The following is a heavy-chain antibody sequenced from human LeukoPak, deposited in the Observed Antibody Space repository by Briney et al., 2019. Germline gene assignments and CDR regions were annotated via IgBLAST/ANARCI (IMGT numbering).Heavy chain of an antibody. CDR2: IYPRDSDT. V-gene: IGHV5-51*01. J-gene: IGHJ5*02. D-gene: IGHD6-13*01. Sequence: VKSLKISCNGSRYGSGCSFTSHWIAWVRPMPGKMLEWKQIIYPRDSDTIYRPYFQGQVTISVDTSITTAYLQWISLKASDIAMYYCARHPIAAGGAYNWFDPWGQGTLVTVSS. CDR1: RYGSGCSFTSHW. CDR3: ARHPIAAGGAYNWFDP.